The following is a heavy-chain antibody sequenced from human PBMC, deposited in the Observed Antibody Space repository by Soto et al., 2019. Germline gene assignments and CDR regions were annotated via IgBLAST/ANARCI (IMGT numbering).Heavy chain of an antibody. CDR1: GYTFSNYG. J-gene: IGHJ5*02. CDR2: ISLYSDGT. D-gene: IGHD2-2*01. Sequence: QVQLVQSGGEVKRPGASVKVSCKTSGYTFSNYGITWVRQAPGQPLEWLGWISLYSDGTNYAQKFQGRVPMTTDTSTTTAYMELRSLTSDDTAVYYCARVVPGAEAWFGPWGQGTLVTVSS. V-gene: IGHV1-18*01. CDR3: ARVVPGAEAWFGP.